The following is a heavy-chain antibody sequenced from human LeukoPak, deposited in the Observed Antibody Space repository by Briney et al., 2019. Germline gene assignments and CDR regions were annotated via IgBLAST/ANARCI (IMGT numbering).Heavy chain of an antibody. CDR3: ARDRGLNVCPADY. CDR1: GYXFTGYY. J-gene: IGHJ4*02. Sequence: GASVKVSCKASGYXFTGYYIHWVRQAPGQGLEWMGMINPSGGSTSYAQKFQGRVTMTRDTSTSTVYMELSSLRSEDTAVYYCARDRGLNVCPADYWGQGTLVIVSS. V-gene: IGHV1-46*01. D-gene: IGHD2-2*01. CDR2: INPSGGST.